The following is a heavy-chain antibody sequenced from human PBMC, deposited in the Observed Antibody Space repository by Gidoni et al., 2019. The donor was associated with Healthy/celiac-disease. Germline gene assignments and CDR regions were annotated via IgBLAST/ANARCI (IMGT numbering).Heavy chain of an antibody. J-gene: IGHJ4*02. Sequence: QVQLVESGGGVVQPGRSLRLSCAASGFTFRSYGMHWVRQAPGKGLGWVAVIWYDGSNKYYADSVKGRFTISRDNSKNTLYLQMNSLRAEDTAVYYCARDGGLSVTTRFPGYWGQGTLVTVSS. D-gene: IGHD4-17*01. CDR2: IWYDGSNK. CDR3: ARDGGLSVTTRFPGY. CDR1: GFTFRSYG. V-gene: IGHV3-33*01.